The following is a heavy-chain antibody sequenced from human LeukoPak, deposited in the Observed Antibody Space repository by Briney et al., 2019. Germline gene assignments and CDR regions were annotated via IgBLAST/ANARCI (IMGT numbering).Heavy chain of an antibody. CDR2: IYYSGST. CDR3: ARDPVIGVAGTDAFDI. J-gene: IGHJ3*02. V-gene: IGHV4-59*12. Sequence: SETLSLTCTVSGGSISSYYWSWIRQPPGKGLEWIGYIYYSGSTNYNPSLKSRVTISVDTSKNQFSLKLSSVTAADTAVYYCARDPVIGVAGTDAFDIWGQGTMVTVSS. D-gene: IGHD6-19*01. CDR1: GGSISSYY.